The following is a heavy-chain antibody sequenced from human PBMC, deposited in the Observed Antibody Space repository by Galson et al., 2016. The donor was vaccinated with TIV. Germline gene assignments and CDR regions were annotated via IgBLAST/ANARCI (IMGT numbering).Heavy chain of an antibody. V-gene: IGHV7-4-1*02. J-gene: IGHJ5*02. D-gene: IGHD2-2*01. CDR1: GYSFSRHA. Sequence: SVKVSCKASGYSFSRHALNWVRQAPGQGLEWMGWINTNTGNPMYAQGFTGRFVFSLDTSVSTAYLQISSLKAADTAVYYCARDRYCSSVSCSFDKNWFDTWGQGTLVTVSS. CDR3: ARDRYCSSVSCSFDKNWFDT. CDR2: INTNTGNP.